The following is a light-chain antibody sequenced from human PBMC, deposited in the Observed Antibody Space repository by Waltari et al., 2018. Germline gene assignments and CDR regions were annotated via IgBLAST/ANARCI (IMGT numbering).Light chain of an antibody. V-gene: IGLV1-44*01. CDR2: SDI. CDR3: AAWDDSVGWV. CDR1: RSNIGSNT. Sequence: QSVMTQPPSASGTPGQRVTIFCSGSRSNIGSNTVTWYQQFPEQAPKLLIYSDIQRPAGVPDRFSGSKSGTSASLAISGLQSEDDADYYCAAWDDSVGWVFGGGTKLTVL. J-gene: IGLJ3*02.